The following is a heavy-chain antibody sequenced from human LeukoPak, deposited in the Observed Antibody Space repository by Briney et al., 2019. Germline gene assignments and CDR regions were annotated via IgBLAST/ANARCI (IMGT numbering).Heavy chain of an antibody. V-gene: IGHV3-15*01. CDR3: TTGPYDYGSGTYYH. CDR1: GFTFSNAW. D-gene: IGHD3-10*01. CDR2: IKSKTDGGTT. Sequence: GGSLRLSCAASGFTFSNAWMSWVRQAPGKGLEWVGRIKSKTDGGTTDYAAPVKGRSTISRDDSKNTLYVQMNSLKTEDTAVYYCTTGPYDYGSGTYYHWGQGTLVTASS. J-gene: IGHJ4*02.